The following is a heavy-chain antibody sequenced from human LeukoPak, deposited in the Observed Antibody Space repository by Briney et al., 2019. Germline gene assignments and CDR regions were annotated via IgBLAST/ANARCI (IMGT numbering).Heavy chain of an antibody. V-gene: IGHV4-59*12. D-gene: IGHD2-15*01. CDR1: GGSISGYQ. CDR2: IHDSGST. Sequence: PSETLSLTCTVSGGSISGYQWSWIRQPPGKGLEWIGCIHDSGSTNYIPSLKSRVSISVDTSKNQFSLKLSSVTAADTAVYYCARDLHGYCSGGSCYSGGWFDPWGQGTLVTVSS. J-gene: IGHJ5*02. CDR3: ARDLHGYCSGGSCYSGGWFDP.